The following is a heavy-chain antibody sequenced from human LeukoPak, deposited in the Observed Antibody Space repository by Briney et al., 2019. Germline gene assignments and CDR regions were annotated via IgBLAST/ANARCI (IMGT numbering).Heavy chain of an antibody. CDR1: GYTFTSYD. Sequence: ASVRVSCKASGYTFTSYDINWVRQATGQGLEWMGWMNPNSGNTGYAQKFQGRVTMTRNTSISTAYMELSSLRSEDTAVYYCARLGEEAGIPGSYWGQGTLVTVSS. V-gene: IGHV1-8*01. CDR2: MNPNSGNT. J-gene: IGHJ4*02. D-gene: IGHD3-16*01. CDR3: ARLGEEAGIPGSY.